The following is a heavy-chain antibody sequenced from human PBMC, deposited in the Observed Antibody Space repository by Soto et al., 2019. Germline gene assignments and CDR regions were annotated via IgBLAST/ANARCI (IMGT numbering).Heavy chain of an antibody. D-gene: IGHD2-15*01. CDR1: GGSISSGGYY. V-gene: IGHV4-31*03. Sequence: SETLSLTCTVSGGSISSGGYYWSWIRQHPGKGLEWIGYIYYSGSTYYNPSLKSRVTISVDTSKNQFSLKLSSVTAADTAVYYCASTTQVLRRGAFDIWGQGTMVTVSS. J-gene: IGHJ3*02. CDR2: IYYSGST. CDR3: ASTTQVLRRGAFDI.